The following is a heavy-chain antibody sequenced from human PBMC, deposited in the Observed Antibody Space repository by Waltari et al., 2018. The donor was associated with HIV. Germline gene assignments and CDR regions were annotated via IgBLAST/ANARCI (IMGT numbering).Heavy chain of an antibody. J-gene: IGHJ2*01. Sequence: QVQLQESGPGLVKPSQTLSLTCTVSGGSITSGTYYWTWIRQPAGKGLEWVGRGYISGSTNYNPSLMSRVTISVDTSKNQFSLKLTSVTAADTAVYYCARGLDILTAHYHWYLDLWGRGTLVTVSS. CDR2: GYISGST. CDR3: ARGLDILTAHYHWYLDL. V-gene: IGHV4-61*02. CDR1: GGSITSGTYY. D-gene: IGHD3-9*01.